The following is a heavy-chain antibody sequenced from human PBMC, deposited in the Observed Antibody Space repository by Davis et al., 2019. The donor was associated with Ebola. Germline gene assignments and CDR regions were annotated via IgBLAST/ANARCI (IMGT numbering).Heavy chain of an antibody. CDR1: GYTFTSYG. D-gene: IGHD2-2*02. CDR2: ISAYNGNT. V-gene: IGHV1-18*01. Sequence: AASVKVSCKASGYTFTSYGISWVRQAPGQGLEWMGWISAYNGNTNYAQKLQGRVTMTTDTSTSTAHMELRSLRSDDTAVYYCAREGYCSSTSCYSQYYYYYYGMDVWGQGTTVTVSS. J-gene: IGHJ6*02. CDR3: AREGYCSSTSCYSQYYYYYYGMDV.